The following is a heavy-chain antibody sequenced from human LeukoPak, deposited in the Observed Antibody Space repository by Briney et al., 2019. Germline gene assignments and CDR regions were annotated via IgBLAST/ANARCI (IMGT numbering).Heavy chain of an antibody. Sequence: ASVKVSCKASGYTFTGYYMHWVRQAPGQGLEWMGWINPNSGGTNYAQKFQGRVTMTRDTSISTAYMELSRLRSDDTAVYYCARCRGWNDPYGAFDIWGQGTMVTVSS. V-gene: IGHV1-2*02. CDR1: GYTFTGYY. CDR2: INPNSGGT. J-gene: IGHJ3*02. CDR3: ARCRGWNDPYGAFDI. D-gene: IGHD1-1*01.